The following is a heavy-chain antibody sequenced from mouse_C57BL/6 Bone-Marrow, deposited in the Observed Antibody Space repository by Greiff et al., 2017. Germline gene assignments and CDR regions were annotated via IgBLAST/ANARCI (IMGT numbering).Heavy chain of an antibody. D-gene: IGHD2-13*01. V-gene: IGHV1-81*01. CDR2: IYTRSGNT. J-gene: IGHJ2*01. Sequence: QVQLQQSGAELARPGASVKLSCKASGYTFTSYGISGGKQRTGQGLEWIGEIYTRSGNTYSNEKVKGKATLTEAKSSSTAYMEIRSLTSEDAAVYFCARRTTAYFDYWGQGPTLTVSS. CDR1: GYTFTSYG. CDR3: ARRTTAYFDY.